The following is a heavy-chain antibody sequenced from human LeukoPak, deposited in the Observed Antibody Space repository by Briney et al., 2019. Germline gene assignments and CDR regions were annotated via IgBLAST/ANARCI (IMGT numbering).Heavy chain of an antibody. CDR3: ARDLHYGDNWFDP. CDR1: GGSITSYY. CDR2: IYYSGST. D-gene: IGHD4-17*01. J-gene: IGHJ5*02. Sequence: SETLSLTCSVSGGSITSYYWNWIRQPPGKGLEWIGYIYYSGSTYYKPSLKSRVTISLDTSKNQFSLKLSSVTAADTAVYYCARDLHYGDNWFDPWGQGTLVTVSS. V-gene: IGHV4-59*12.